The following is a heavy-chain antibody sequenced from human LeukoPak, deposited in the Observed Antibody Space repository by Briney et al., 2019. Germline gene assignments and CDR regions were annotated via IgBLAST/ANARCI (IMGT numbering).Heavy chain of an antibody. J-gene: IGHJ4*02. V-gene: IGHV4-61*03. D-gene: IGHD3-22*01. CDR1: GGSFSSGSFY. CDR2: VSYSGST. Sequence: SETLSLTCTVSGGSFSSGSFYWSWIRQPPGKGLGWFGTVSYSGSTNYNPSPKSRVTISVDTSKNLFSLKLSSVTAADTAVYYCARDRYYYDSFGYYYFDSWGQGTLVTVSS. CDR3: ARDRYYYDSFGYYYFDS.